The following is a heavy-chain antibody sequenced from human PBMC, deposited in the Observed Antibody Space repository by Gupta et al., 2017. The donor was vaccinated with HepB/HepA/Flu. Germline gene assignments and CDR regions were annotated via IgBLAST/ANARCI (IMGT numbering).Heavy chain of an antibody. D-gene: IGHD6-19*01. CDR3: AKRPVHSSAWYYFDY. Sequence: EVQLLESGGGLVQPGGSLRLSCTASGFTFINYGLSWVRQAPGKGLEWVSTIRESGGATYYGDSVKGRFTVSRDNSRNTLYLQMHSLRADDTAVYYCAKRPVHSSAWYYFDYWGQGALVTVSS. CDR1: GFTFINYG. CDR2: IRESGGAT. J-gene: IGHJ4*02. V-gene: IGHV3-23*01.